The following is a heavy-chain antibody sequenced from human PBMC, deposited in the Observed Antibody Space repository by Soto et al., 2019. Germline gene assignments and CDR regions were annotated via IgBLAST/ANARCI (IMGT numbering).Heavy chain of an antibody. J-gene: IGHJ6*03. V-gene: IGHV4-39*01. CDR2: IYYSGST. CDR1: GGSISSSSYY. D-gene: IGHD1-1*01. CDR3: ARVIRSTGTELFYMDV. Sequence: PSETLSLTCTVSGGSISSSSYYWGWIRQPPGKGLEWIGSIYYSGSTYYNPSLKSRVTISVDTSKNQFSLKLSSVTAADTAVYYCARVIRSTGTELFYMDVWGKGTTVTVSS.